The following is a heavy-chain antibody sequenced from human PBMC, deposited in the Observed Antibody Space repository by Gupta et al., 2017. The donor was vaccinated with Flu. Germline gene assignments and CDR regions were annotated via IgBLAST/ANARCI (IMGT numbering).Heavy chain of an antibody. CDR3: ARFVDTAADFDY. J-gene: IGHJ4*02. D-gene: IGHD5-18*01. CDR2: ISSSSSYI. V-gene: IGHV3-21*01. Sequence: VQLVESGGGLVKPGGSLRLSCAASGFPLSSYNMNWVRQAPGKGLEWVSSISSSSSYIYYADSVKGRFTISRDNAKNSLYLQMNTLRAEDTAVYYCARFVDTAADFDYWGQGTLVTVSA. CDR1: GFPLSSYN.